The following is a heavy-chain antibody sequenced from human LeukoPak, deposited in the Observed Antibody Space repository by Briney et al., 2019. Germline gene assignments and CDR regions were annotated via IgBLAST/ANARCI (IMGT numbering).Heavy chain of an antibody. CDR1: GYTFRTYS. V-gene: IGHV3-23*01. Sequence: GGSLRLSCTASGYTFRTYSMTWVRQAPGKGLEWISGISGSGASTYYADSVKGRFTISRDDSRNTLYLQMNSLRGDDTAVYYCAKDVGKWESLHFFDYWGQGTLVTVSS. D-gene: IGHD1-26*01. CDR2: ISGSGAST. J-gene: IGHJ4*02. CDR3: AKDVGKWESLHFFDY.